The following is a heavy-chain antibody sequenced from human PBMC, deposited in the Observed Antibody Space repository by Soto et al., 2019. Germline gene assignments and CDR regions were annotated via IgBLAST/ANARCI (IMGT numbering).Heavy chain of an antibody. CDR2: INPNSGGT. D-gene: IGHD2-2*01. CDR3: ARTPVGPAAGDYYSGMDV. J-gene: IGHJ6*02. CDR1: GYTFTGYY. V-gene: IGHV1-2*02. Sequence: QVQLVQSGAEVKKPGASVKVSCKASGYTFTGYYIHWVRQAPGQGLEWMGWINPNSGGTNYAQKFQGRVTMTRDTSISTAYMELSRLRSDDTAVYYCARTPVGPAAGDYYSGMDVWGQGTTVTVSS.